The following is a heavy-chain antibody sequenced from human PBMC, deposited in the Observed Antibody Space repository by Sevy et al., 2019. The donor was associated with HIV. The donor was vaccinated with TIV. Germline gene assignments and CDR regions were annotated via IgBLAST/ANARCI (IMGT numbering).Heavy chain of an antibody. D-gene: IGHD4-17*01. Sequence: SETLSLTCTVSGGSISGYYWAWIRQPPGKGLKFIGWIHYSGKTNYNPSVSSRVTLSVDTSRNQFSLKLFSLTAADTAVYYCARHESQGDYPLDLWGQRTLVTVSS. CDR1: GGSISGYY. V-gene: IGHV4-59*08. CDR2: IHYSGKT. CDR3: ARHESQGDYPLDL. J-gene: IGHJ4*02.